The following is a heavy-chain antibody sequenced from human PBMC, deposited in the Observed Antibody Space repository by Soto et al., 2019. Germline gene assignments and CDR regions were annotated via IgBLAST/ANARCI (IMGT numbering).Heavy chain of an antibody. Sequence: QVQLVQSGAEVKKPGASVKVSCKASGYTFTGYYMHWVRQAPGQGLEWMGWINPNSGGTNYAQKFQGRVTMTRDTSISTAYMELSRLRSDDTAVYYCARGIAAAGTGLGWFDPWGQGTLVTVSS. J-gene: IGHJ5*02. CDR3: ARGIAAAGTGLGWFDP. V-gene: IGHV1-2*02. CDR2: INPNSGGT. CDR1: GYTFTGYY. D-gene: IGHD6-13*01.